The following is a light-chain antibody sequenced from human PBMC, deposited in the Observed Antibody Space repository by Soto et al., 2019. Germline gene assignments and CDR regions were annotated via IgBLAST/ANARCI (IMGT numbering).Light chain of an antibody. Sequence: EIQMTQSPSSLSASVGDRVTITCRASQGISNYLAWYQQKPGKVPKLLIYGASTLQSGVPSRLSGSGSGTDFTLIINRLQREDVAPYYCQKYDSAPWTFGQGTKVEIK. CDR3: QKYDSAPWT. V-gene: IGKV1-27*01. CDR2: GAS. J-gene: IGKJ1*01. CDR1: QGISNY.